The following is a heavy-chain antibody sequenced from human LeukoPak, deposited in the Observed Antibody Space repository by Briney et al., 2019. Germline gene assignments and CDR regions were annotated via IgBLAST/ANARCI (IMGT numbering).Heavy chain of an antibody. Sequence: ASVKVSCKASGDTVSSYVISWVRQAPGQGLEWMGRINPNSGYTNYAQKFQGRVTMTRDTSISTAYMELSRLRSDDTAVYYCAKAEYTYGLAYWGQGTLVTVSS. V-gene: IGHV1-2*06. CDR3: AKAEYTYGLAY. D-gene: IGHD5-18*01. J-gene: IGHJ4*02. CDR1: GDTVSSYV. CDR2: INPNSGYT.